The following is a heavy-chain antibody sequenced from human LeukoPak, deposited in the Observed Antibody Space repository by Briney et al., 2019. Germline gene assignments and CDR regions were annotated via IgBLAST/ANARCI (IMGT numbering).Heavy chain of an antibody. D-gene: IGHD3-22*01. CDR1: GGSISSYY. Sequence: SETLSLTCTVSGGSISSYYWSWIRQPPGEGLEWIGYIYYSGSTNYNPSLKSRVTISVDTSKNQFSLKLSSVTAADTAVYYCARDLGDSSGYYYYYYGMDVWGQGTTVTVSS. J-gene: IGHJ6*02. V-gene: IGHV4-59*01. CDR2: IYYSGST. CDR3: ARDLGDSSGYYYYYYGMDV.